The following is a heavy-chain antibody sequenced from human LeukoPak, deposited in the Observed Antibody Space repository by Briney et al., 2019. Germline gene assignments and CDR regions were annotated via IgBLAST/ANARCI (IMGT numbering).Heavy chain of an antibody. V-gene: IGHV1-46*01. Sequence: GASVKVSCKASGYTFTSYYMHWVRQAPGQGLEWMGIINPSGGSTSYAQKFQGRVTMIRDTSTSTVYMELSSLRSEDTAVYYCARGLVTMVRGVISPDLDYWGQGTLVTVSS. D-gene: IGHD3-10*01. J-gene: IGHJ4*02. CDR1: GYTFTSYY. CDR2: INPSGGST. CDR3: ARGLVTMVRGVISPDLDY.